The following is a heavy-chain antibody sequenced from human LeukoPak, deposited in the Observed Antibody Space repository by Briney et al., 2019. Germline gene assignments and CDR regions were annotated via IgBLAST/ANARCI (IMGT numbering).Heavy chain of an antibody. CDR3: ARAPFWDPDAFDI. CDR2: INSDGSST. CDR1: GFTFSSYW. Sequence: PGGSLRLSCAASGFTFSSYWMQWVRQAPGKGLVWVSRINSDGSSTSYADSVKGRFTISRDNAKNTLYLQMNSLRAEDTAVYYCARAPFWDPDAFDIWGQGTMVTVSS. V-gene: IGHV3-74*01. J-gene: IGHJ3*02. D-gene: IGHD1-26*01.